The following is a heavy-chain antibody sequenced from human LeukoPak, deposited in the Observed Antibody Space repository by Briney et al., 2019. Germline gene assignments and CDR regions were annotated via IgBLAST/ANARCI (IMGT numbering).Heavy chain of an antibody. CDR1: GGSISSYY. CDR3: ARGXXXXXXXXY. J-gene: IGHJ4*01. Sequence: PSETLSLTCTVSGGSISSYYWSWIRQPAGKGLEWIGRIYTSGSTNYNPSLKSRVTISVDTSKNQFSLKLSSVTAADTAVYYCARGXXXXXXXXYWXXXTXXTVS. V-gene: IGHV4-4*07. CDR2: IYTSGST.